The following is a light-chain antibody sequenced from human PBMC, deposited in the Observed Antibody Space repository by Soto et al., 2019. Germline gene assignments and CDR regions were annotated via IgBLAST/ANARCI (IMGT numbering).Light chain of an antibody. V-gene: IGLV1-40*01. CDR1: SSNIGAGYD. CDR2: LNN. Sequence: QSALTQPPSVSGAPGQRVTISCTGSSSNIGAGYDVHWYQQIPGTAPKLLIYLNNNRPSGVPDRLSGSKSGTSASLAITGLQAEDEADYYCQSYDSSLRAWVFGGGTKLTVL. J-gene: IGLJ3*02. CDR3: QSYDSSLRAWV.